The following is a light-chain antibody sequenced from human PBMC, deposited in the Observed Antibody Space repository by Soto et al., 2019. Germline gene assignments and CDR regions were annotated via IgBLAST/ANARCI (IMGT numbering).Light chain of an antibody. Sequence: EIVMTQSRATLSVSPGERATLSCRASQSVSSNLAWYQQKPGQPPRLLIYRASTRATGIPARFSGSGSGTEFTLTISSLQSEDFAVYYCQHYNNWPPCTFGQGTKVELK. V-gene: IGKV3-15*01. J-gene: IGKJ1*01. CDR3: QHYNNWPPCT. CDR2: RAS. CDR1: QSVSSN.